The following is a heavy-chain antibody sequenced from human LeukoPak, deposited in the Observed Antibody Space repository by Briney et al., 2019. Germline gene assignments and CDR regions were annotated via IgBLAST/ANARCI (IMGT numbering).Heavy chain of an antibody. Sequence: SETLSLTCTVSGVSIRSAEYYWSWIRQPPGKGLEWIGHIYYSGSTYYDPSLRSRAAISIDTYKNQFSLRLSSVTAADTAVYFCARVDIVLMVYGIDYWGQGALVTVSS. CDR2: IYYSGST. CDR3: ARVDIVLMVYGIDY. V-gene: IGHV4-30-4*01. CDR1: GVSIRSAEYY. D-gene: IGHD2-8*01. J-gene: IGHJ4*02.